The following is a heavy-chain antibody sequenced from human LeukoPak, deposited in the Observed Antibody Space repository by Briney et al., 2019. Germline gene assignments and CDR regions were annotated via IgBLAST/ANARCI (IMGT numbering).Heavy chain of an antibody. D-gene: IGHD3-10*01. J-gene: IGHJ6*03. CDR1: GFTFSNYI. CDR2: ISSSGSTI. CDR3: ARTPYYYGSGRGYYYYMDV. Sequence: GGSLRLSCAASGFTFSNYIMNWVRQAPGKGLEWVSYISSSGSTIYYADSVKGRFTISRDNAKNSLYLQMNSLRAEDTAVYYCARTPYYYGSGRGYYYYMDVWGKGTTVTISS. V-gene: IGHV3-48*03.